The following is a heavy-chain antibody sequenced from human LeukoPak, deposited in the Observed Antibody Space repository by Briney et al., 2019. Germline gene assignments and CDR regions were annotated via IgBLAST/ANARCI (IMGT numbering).Heavy chain of an antibody. J-gene: IGHJ4*02. CDR3: AREGPVAGNFDY. D-gene: IGHD6-19*01. CDR2: TSYHGSNK. V-gene: IGHV3-30-3*01. CDR1: GFTFITCA. Sequence: GGSLRLSCAASGFTFITCAMHWVRQAPGKGLEWVAVTSYHGSNKDYADSVKGRFTISRDNSKNTLYLEMNSLRAEDTAVYYCAREGPVAGNFDYWGQGTLVTVSS.